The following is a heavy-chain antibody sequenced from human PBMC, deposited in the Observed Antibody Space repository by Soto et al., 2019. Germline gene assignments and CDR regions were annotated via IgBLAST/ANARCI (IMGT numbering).Heavy chain of an antibody. J-gene: IGHJ1*01. Sequence: EVQLMESGGGLVQPGGSLRLSCAASGFIVNNIFMTWLRQAPGKGLEWLSTISSDDNTYYAESVKGRFTISRDSSKNTLYLQMNSLRAEDTAVYHCARDILGGSYDFSHGGQGTLVTVSS. CDR2: ISSDDNT. CDR1: GFIVNNIF. CDR3: ARDILGGSYDFSH. V-gene: IGHV3-66*01. D-gene: IGHD3-3*01.